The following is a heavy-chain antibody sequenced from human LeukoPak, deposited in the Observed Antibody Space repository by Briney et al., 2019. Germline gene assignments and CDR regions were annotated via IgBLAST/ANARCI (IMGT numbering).Heavy chain of an antibody. CDR2: ISAYNGNT. CDR1: GYTFTSYG. D-gene: IGHD6-19*01. V-gene: IGHV1-18*01. Sequence: VASVKVSCKASGYTFTSYGISWVRQAPGQRLEWMGWISAYNGNTNYAQKLQGRVTMTTDTSTSTAYMELRSLRSDDTAVYYCAREGAVAGTENGGYYYYYGMDVWGQGTTVTVSS. CDR3: AREGAVAGTENGGYYYYYGMDV. J-gene: IGHJ6*02.